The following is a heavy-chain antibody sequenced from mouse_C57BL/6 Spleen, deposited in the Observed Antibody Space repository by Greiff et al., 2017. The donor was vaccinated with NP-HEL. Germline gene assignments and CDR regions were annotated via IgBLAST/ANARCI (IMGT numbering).Heavy chain of an antibody. D-gene: IGHD2-5*01. V-gene: IGHV1-9*01. CDR3: ARGAYYSSYESYWYFDV. CDR2: ILPGSGST. J-gene: IGHJ1*03. CDR1: GYTFTGYW. Sequence: VKLQESGAELLKPGASVKLSCKATGYTFTGYWIEWVKQRPGHGLEWIGEILPGSGSTNYNEKFKGKATFTADTSSNTAYMQLSSLTTEDSAIYYCARGAYYSSYESYWYFDVWGTGTTVTVSS.